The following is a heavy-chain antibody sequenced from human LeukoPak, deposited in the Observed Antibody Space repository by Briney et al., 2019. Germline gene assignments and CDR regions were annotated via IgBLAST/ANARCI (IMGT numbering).Heavy chain of an antibody. CDR3: AKNPNPSPIWSGDY. D-gene: IGHD3-10*01. V-gene: IGHV3-33*06. J-gene: IGHJ4*02. CDR1: GFTFSSYG. Sequence: GGSLRLSCAASGFTFSSYGMHWVRQAPGKGLEWVAVIWYDGSNKYYADSMKGRFTISRDNSKNTLYLQMNSLRAEDTAVYYCAKNPNPSPIWSGDYWGQGTLVTVSS. CDR2: IWYDGSNK.